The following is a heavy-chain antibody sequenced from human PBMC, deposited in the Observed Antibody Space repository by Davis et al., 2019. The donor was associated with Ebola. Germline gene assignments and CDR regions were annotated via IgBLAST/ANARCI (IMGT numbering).Heavy chain of an antibody. J-gene: IGHJ4*02. CDR1: GFTFSSYG. V-gene: IGHV3-64D*06. Sequence: GDSLKISCAASGFTFSSYGMHWVRQAPGKGLEYVSAISSNGGSTYYADSVKGRFTISRDNSKNTLYLQMSSLRAEDTAVYYCAKDGSSITMIVVVTRLFDYWGQGTLVTVSS. CDR3: AKDGSSITMIVVVTRLFDY. CDR2: ISSNGGST. D-gene: IGHD3-22*01.